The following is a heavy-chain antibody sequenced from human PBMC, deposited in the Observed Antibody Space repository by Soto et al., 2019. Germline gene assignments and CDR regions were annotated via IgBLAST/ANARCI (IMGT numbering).Heavy chain of an antibody. CDR3: AKDREVRAAAGRRGGMDV. CDR2: ISYDGSNK. D-gene: IGHD6-13*01. Sequence: QVQLVESGGGVVQPGRSLRLSCAASGFTFSSYGMHWVRQAPGKGLEWVAVISYDGSNKYYADSVKGRFTISRDNSKNTLYLQMNSLCAEDTAVYYCAKDREVRAAAGRRGGMDVWGQGTTVTVS. CDR1: GFTFSSYG. V-gene: IGHV3-30*18. J-gene: IGHJ6*02.